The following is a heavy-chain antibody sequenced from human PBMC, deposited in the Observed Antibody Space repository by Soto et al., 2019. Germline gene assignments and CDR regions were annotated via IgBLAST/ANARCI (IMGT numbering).Heavy chain of an antibody. V-gene: IGHV3-74*01. CDR1: GFTFSSNW. D-gene: IGHD2-21*01. CDR3: ARGGEVGAGQYYLDDS. J-gene: IGHJ4*02. CDR2: MNPDGSTR. Sequence: EVQLVESGGDLVQPEGSLRLSCEASGFTFSSNWMHWVRQGPGKGLVWVSRMNPDGSTRGYADSVKGRFTISRDNARNTVFLQMSSLRAEDTAVYYCARGGEVGAGQYYLDDSWGQGTLVTVSS.